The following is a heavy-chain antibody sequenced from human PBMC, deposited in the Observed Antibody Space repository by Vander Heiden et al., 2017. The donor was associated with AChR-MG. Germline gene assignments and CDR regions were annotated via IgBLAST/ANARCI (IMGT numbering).Heavy chain of an antibody. Sequence: QVQLVQSGAEVKKPGSSVKVSCQASGGTFSSYASSRVRPAPGRGLEWMGGIIPIFGTANYAQKFQSRVTITADKSTSTAYMELSSLRSEDTAVYYCARVDSNYYDSSGYYFRFDPWGQGTLVTVSS. V-gene: IGHV1-69*06. J-gene: IGHJ5*02. CDR2: IIPIFGTA. CDR1: GGTFSSYA. CDR3: ARVDSNYYDSSGYYFRFDP. D-gene: IGHD3-22*01.